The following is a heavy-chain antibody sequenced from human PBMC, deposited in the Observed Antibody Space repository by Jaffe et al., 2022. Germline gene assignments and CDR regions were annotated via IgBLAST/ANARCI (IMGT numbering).Heavy chain of an antibody. CDR1: GGSISSGSYY. J-gene: IGHJ4*02. CDR2: IYTSGST. CDR3: ATLDGDSIAAADPGDY. V-gene: IGHV4-61*02. D-gene: IGHD6-13*01. Sequence: QVQLQESGPGLVKPSQTLSLTCTVSGGSISSGSYYWSWIRQPAGKGLEWIGRIYTSGSTNYNPSLKSRVTISVDTSKNQFSLKLSSVTAADTAVYYCATLDGDSIAAADPGDYWGQGTLVTVSS.